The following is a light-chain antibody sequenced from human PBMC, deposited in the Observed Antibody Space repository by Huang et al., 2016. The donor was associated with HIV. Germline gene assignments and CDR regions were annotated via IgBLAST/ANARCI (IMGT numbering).Light chain of an antibody. CDR1: QSVRSN. V-gene: IGKV3-15*01. Sequence: EIAMTQSPATLSVSPGERATLSCRASQSVRSNLAWYQQKPGQAPLPLIYGASTRPTGIPARFSGSGSGTEFTLTISSLQSEDFAVYYCQQYDNWPPLTFGGGTKVEI. J-gene: IGKJ4*01. CDR2: GAS. CDR3: QQYDNWPPLT.